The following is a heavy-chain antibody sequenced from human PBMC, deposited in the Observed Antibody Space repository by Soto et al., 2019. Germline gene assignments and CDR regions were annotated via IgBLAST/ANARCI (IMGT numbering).Heavy chain of an antibody. CDR3: ARTDYDILTGFPNFDY. CDR1: GYSFAGYW. V-gene: IGHV5-51*01. D-gene: IGHD3-9*01. CDR2: IYPGDSDT. Sequence: PGESQKISCRGSGYSFAGYWVGWVRQMPGKGLEWMGIIYPGDSDTRYSPSSQGQVTISADKSISTAYLQWSSLRASDTAMYYCARTDYDILTGFPNFDYWGQGTLVTVSS. J-gene: IGHJ4*02.